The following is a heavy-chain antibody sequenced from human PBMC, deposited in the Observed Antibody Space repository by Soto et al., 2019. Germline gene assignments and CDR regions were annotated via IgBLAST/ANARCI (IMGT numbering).Heavy chain of an antibody. CDR2: ISAFNGKT. CDR1: GYTFNIYG. D-gene: IGHD3-22*01. J-gene: IGHJ4*01. V-gene: IGHV1-18*01. Sequence: QIQLVQSGAEVKKPGASVKVSCKASGYTFNIYGINWVRQAPGQGLEWMGWISAFNGKTNYAQNVQGRVTMTTDTSTSTANGELRSLRSDDTAVYYCARDRVPKSSGFFPFDYWGHGTLVTVSS. CDR3: ARDRVPKSSGFFPFDY.